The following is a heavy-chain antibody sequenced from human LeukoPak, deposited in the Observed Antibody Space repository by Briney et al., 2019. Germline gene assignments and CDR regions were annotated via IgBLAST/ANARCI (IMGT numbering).Heavy chain of an antibody. Sequence: GGSLRLSCAASGFNFNDAAMTWVRQAPGKGLVWVSGISNDGTSTTYADSVKGRFTISRDNAKNTLYLQMHSLRAEDTAVYSCARGWFGPDSCGQGTLVTVSS. CDR3: ARGWFGPDS. CDR2: ISNDGTST. V-gene: IGHV3-74*01. D-gene: IGHD3-10*01. CDR1: GFNFNDAA. J-gene: IGHJ5*01.